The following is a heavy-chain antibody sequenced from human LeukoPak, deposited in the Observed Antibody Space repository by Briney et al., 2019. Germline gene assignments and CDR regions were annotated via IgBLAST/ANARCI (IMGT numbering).Heavy chain of an antibody. CDR3: SRDRLGGLDH. Sequence: PGGSLRLSWAASGFTFSSYAMSWVRQAPGKGLEWVSAISGSGGSTYYADSVKGRFTISRDNSKNTLYLQMNSLRPEDTAVYYCSRDRLGGLDHWGQGTLVTVSS. CDR2: ISGSGGST. V-gene: IGHV3-23*01. J-gene: IGHJ4*02. CDR1: GFTFSSYA. D-gene: IGHD5-12*01.